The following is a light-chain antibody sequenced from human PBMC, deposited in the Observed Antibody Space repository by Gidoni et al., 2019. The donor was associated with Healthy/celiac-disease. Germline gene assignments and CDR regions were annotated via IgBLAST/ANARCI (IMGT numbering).Light chain of an antibody. J-gene: IGLJ1*01. CDR2: DVS. Sequence: QSALTQPASVSGSPGQSITISCPGTSRDVGGYNYVSWYQQHPGKAPNLMIYDVSNRPSGVSNRFSGSKSGNTASLTISGLQAEDEADYYCSSYTSSSTPYVFGTGTKVTVL. V-gene: IGLV2-14*03. CDR1: SRDVGGYNY. CDR3: SSYTSSSTPYV.